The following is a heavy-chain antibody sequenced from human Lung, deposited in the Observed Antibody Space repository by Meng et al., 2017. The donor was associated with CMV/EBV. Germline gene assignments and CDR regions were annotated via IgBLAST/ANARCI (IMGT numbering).Heavy chain of an antibody. J-gene: IGHJ4*02. CDR2: IRRKGYGGTT. CDR3: TRWHSGSNFDY. CDR1: GFTFGDFA. Sequence: GESLKISCTVSGFTFGDFAMTWVRQAPGKGLEWVGFIRRKGYGGTTEYAASVKGRFTISRDDSKSIAYLQMNSLKTEDTAVYYCTRWHSGSNFDYWGQGTXVNVAS. V-gene: IGHV3-49*04. D-gene: IGHD1-26*01.